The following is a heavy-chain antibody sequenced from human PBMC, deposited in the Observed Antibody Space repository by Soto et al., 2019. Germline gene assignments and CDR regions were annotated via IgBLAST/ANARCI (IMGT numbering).Heavy chain of an antibody. CDR2: LLWHGDRP. CDR3: GKDLTPGGLES. CDR1: GFSFDEHA. V-gene: IGHV3-9*01. D-gene: IGHD2-15*01. J-gene: IGHJ4*02. Sequence: EVQLVESGGGLVQPGGSLRLSCAFSGFSFDEHAMHWVRQAPGKGLEWVAGLLWHGDRPGYADSVKGRFTISRDSAKDFLYLQMNSLRTEDTALYYCGKDLTPGGLESWGQGTLVTVSS.